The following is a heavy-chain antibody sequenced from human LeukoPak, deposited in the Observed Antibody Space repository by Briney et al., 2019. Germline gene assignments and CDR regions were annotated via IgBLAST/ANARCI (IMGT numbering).Heavy chain of an antibody. Sequence: GRSLRLSCAASGFTFSSYAMHWVRQAPGKGLEWVAVISYDGSNKYYADSVKGRFTISRDNSKNTLYLQMNSLRAGDTAVYYCARGGGQQWHDAFDIWGQGTMVTVSS. J-gene: IGHJ3*02. V-gene: IGHV3-30-3*01. CDR1: GFTFSSYA. CDR2: ISYDGSNK. CDR3: ARGGGQQWHDAFDI. D-gene: IGHD1/OR15-1a*01.